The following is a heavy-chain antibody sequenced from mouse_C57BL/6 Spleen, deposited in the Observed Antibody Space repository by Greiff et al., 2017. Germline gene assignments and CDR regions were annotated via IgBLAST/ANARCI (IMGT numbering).Heavy chain of an antibody. Sequence: VQLQQSGPGLVQPSQSLSITCTVSGFSLTSYGVHWVRQSPGKGLEWLGVIWSGGSTDYNAAFISRLSISKDNSKSQVFFKMNSLQADDTAIYYCARNTLYYYGSSYWYFDVWGTGTTVTVSS. CDR1: GFSLTSYG. D-gene: IGHD1-1*01. CDR3: ARNTLYYYGSSYWYFDV. V-gene: IGHV2-2*01. CDR2: IWSGGST. J-gene: IGHJ1*03.